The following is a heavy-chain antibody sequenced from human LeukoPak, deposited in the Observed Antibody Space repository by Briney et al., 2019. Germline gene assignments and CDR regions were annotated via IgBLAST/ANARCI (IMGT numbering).Heavy chain of an antibody. J-gene: IGHJ4*02. Sequence: KSSETLSLTCTVSGGSISSGSYYWSWIRQPAGKGLEWIGRIYTSGSTNYNPSLKSRVTISVDTSKNQFSLKLSSVTAEDTAVYYCAKDAVLRFLEWLALGQFDYWGQGTLVTVSS. CDR2: IYTSGST. D-gene: IGHD3-3*01. CDR3: AKDAVLRFLEWLALGQFDY. CDR1: GGSISSGSYY. V-gene: IGHV4-61*02.